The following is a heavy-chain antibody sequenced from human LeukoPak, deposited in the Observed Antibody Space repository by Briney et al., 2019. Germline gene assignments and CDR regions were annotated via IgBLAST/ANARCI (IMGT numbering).Heavy chain of an antibody. D-gene: IGHD1-26*01. CDR2: IYHSGST. CDR1: GYSISSGYY. CDR3: ARTVLESGTNY. Sequence: PSETLSLTCTVSGYSISSGYYWGWIRPPPGKGLEWIGNIYHSGSTYYNPSLKSRVTISVDTSKNQFSLKLSSVTATDTAVYYCARTVLESGTNYWGQGTLVTVSS. V-gene: IGHV4-38-2*02. J-gene: IGHJ4*02.